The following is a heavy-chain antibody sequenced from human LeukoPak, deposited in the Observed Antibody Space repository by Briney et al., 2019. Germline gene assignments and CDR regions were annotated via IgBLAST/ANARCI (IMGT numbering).Heavy chain of an antibody. D-gene: IGHD3-3*01. CDR2: INHSGST. CDR1: GGSFSGYH. V-gene: IGHV4-34*01. Sequence: PSETLSLTCAVYGGSFSGYHWSWIRQPPGKGLEWIGEINHSGSTNYNPSLKSRVTISVDTSKNQFSLKLSSVTAADTAVYYCARDLTIFGVARFDPWGQGTLVTVSS. CDR3: ARDLTIFGVARFDP. J-gene: IGHJ5*02.